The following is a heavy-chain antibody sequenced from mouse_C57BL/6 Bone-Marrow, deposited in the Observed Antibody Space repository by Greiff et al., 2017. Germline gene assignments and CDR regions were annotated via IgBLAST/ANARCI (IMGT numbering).Heavy chain of an antibody. CDR1: GFNIKDYY. Sequence: VQLKQSGAELVRPGASVKLSCTASGFNIKDYYMHWVKQRPEHGLEWIGRIDPEDGDTEYAPKFQGKATMTADTSSNTAYLQLSSLTSEDTAVYYCTRDYYGSSLYYLDYWGQGTTLTVSS. D-gene: IGHD1-1*01. CDR3: TRDYYGSSLYYLDY. CDR2: IDPEDGDT. V-gene: IGHV14-1*01. J-gene: IGHJ2*01.